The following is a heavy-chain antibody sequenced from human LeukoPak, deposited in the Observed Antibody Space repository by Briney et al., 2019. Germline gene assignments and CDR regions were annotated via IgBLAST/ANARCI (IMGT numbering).Heavy chain of an antibody. V-gene: IGHV3-7*03. J-gene: IGHJ4*02. CDR1: GFTFSTSG. D-gene: IGHD3-16*01. CDR2: IKEDGSER. CDR3: ARGGSTRDY. Sequence: PGGSLRLSCAASGFTFSTSGMSWVRQAPGKGLEWVANIKEDGSERYYVDSVKGRFTISRDNAKNSLYLQMNSLRPEDTAVYYCARGGSTRDYWGQGTLVTVSS.